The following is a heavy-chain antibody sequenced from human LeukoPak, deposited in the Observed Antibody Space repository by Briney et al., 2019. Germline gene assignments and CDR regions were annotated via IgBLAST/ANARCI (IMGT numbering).Heavy chain of an antibody. D-gene: IGHD3-16*01. Sequence: GGSLRLSCAASGFTFSDYYMSWIRQAPGKGLEWISYISSIGSITSYADSVEGRFTISRDNAKNSLDLQMNSLRAEDTAVYYCARESAGLRSWFDPWGQGTLVTVSS. CDR3: ARESAGLRSWFDP. CDR2: ISSIGSIT. J-gene: IGHJ5*02. CDR1: GFTFSDYY. V-gene: IGHV3-11*01.